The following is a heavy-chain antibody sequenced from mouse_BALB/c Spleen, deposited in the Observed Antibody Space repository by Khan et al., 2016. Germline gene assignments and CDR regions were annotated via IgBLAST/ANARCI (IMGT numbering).Heavy chain of an antibody. V-gene: IGHV3-2*02. CDR2: IRYSGST. D-gene: IGHD1-2*01. CDR3: TRSPTATRYFDV. J-gene: IGHJ1*01. Sequence: EVQLQESGPGLVKPSQSLSLTCTVTGYSITSDYAWNWIRQFPENKLEWMGYIRYSGSTTYNPSLKSRISITRDTSKNQFFLQLYSVTTEDTATYYCTRSPTATRYFDVWGAGTTVTVSS. CDR1: GYSITSDYA.